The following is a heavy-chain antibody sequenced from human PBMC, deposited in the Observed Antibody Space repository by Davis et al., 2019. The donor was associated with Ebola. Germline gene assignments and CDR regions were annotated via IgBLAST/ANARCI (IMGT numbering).Heavy chain of an antibody. D-gene: IGHD4-17*01. V-gene: IGHV3-48*02. CDR1: VSGFAFTTYS. Sequence: PGGSLRLSCAASVSGFAFTTYSMNWFRQAPGKGLEWVSYISSGSSTMYYADSVKGRFTISRDNARNSLYLQMNSLRDEDTAVYYCARGSSYGDSDNWFDPWGQGTLVTVSS. J-gene: IGHJ5*02. CDR3: ARGSSYGDSDNWFDP. CDR2: ISSGSSTM.